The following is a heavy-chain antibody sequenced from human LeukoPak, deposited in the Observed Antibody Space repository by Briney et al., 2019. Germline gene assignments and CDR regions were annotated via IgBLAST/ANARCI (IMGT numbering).Heavy chain of an antibody. CDR3: ARAQVSGVGTLGDY. CDR1: GFTVSSNY. D-gene: IGHD2-21*02. J-gene: IGHJ4*02. CDR2: IYSGGST. Sequence: GGSLRLSCAASGFTVSSNYMSWVRQAPGKGLEWVSVIYSGGSTYYADSVKGRFTISRDNAKNSLYLQMNSLRAEDTAVYYCARAQVSGVGTLGDYWGQGTLVTVSS. V-gene: IGHV3-53*01.